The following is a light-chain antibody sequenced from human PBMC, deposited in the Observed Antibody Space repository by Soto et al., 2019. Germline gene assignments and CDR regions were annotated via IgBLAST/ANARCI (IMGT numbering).Light chain of an antibody. J-gene: IGKJ1*01. CDR3: QQTYRDPPWT. Sequence: DIQMTQSPSFLSASVGDRVTITCRASQDIRSSLNWYQQKPGKAPQFLIYVASSLPTGVPPRFSGSGSGTDFTLTISGLQAEEYATYFCQQTYRDPPWTFGQGTKVEV. CDR2: VAS. CDR1: QDIRSS. V-gene: IGKV1-39*01.